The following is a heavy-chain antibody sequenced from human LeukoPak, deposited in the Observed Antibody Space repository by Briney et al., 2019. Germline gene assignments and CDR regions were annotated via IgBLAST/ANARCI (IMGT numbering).Heavy chain of an antibody. CDR3: ARLSYWVFEI. CDR2: ISGGGGST. V-gene: IGHV3-23*01. J-gene: IGHJ3*02. CDR1: GFTFSSYA. Sequence: GGSLRLSCAASGFTFSSYAMSWVRQAPGKGLEWVSAISGGGGSTYYADSVKGRFTISRDNSKNTLYLQMNSLRAEDTSVYFCARLSYWVFEIWGQGTMVTVSS. D-gene: IGHD2-21*01.